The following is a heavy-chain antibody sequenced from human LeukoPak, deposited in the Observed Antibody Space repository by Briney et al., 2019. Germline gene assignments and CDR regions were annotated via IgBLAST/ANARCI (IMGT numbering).Heavy chain of an antibody. J-gene: IGHJ6*03. V-gene: IGHV4-59*11. CDR2: IYYSGST. Sequence: SETLSFTCTVSGGSISSHYWSWIRQPPGKGLEWIGYIYYSGSTNYNPSLKSRVTISVDTSRNQFSLKLSSVTAADSAVYYCARRTGYLNYYYYYYMDVWGNGTTVTVSS. CDR3: ARRTGYLNYYYYYYMDV. D-gene: IGHD3/OR15-3a*01. CDR1: GGSISSHY.